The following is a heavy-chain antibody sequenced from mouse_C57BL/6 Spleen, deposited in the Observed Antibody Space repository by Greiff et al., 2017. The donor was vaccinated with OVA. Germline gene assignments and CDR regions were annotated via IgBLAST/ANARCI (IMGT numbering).Heavy chain of an antibody. V-gene: IGHV5-9*01. CDR1: GFTFSSYT. Sequence: EVKLVESGGGLVKPGGSLKLSCAASGFTFSSYTMSWVRQTPEKRLEWVATISGGGGNTYYPDSVKGRFTISRDNAKNTLYLQMSSLRSEDTALYYCARDSSTVVVGGYFDYWGQGTTLTVSS. J-gene: IGHJ2*01. CDR2: ISGGGGNT. D-gene: IGHD1-1*01. CDR3: ARDSSTVVVGGYFDY.